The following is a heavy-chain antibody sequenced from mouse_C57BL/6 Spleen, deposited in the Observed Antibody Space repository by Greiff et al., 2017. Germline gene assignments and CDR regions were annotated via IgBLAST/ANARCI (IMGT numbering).Heavy chain of an antibody. Sequence: EVQLQQSGPELVKPGASVKISCKASGYTFTDYYMNWVKQSHGKSLEWIGDINPNNGGTSYNQKFKGKATLTVDKSSSTAYMELRSLTSEDSAVYYCASPHMDYWGQGTSVTVSS. V-gene: IGHV1-26*01. J-gene: IGHJ4*01. CDR3: ASPHMDY. CDR2: INPNNGGT. CDR1: GYTFTDYY.